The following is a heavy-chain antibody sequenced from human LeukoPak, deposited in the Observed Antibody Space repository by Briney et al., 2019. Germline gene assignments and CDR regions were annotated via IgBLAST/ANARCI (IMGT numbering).Heavy chain of an antibody. J-gene: IGHJ4*02. CDR1: GGSISSYY. CDR2: IYYSGST. D-gene: IGHD4-17*01. CDR3: ASHDYGDYQGY. Sequence: SETLSLTCTISGGSISSYYWSWIRQPPGKGLEWIGYIYYSGSTNYNPSLKSRVTISVDTSKNQFSLKLSSVTAADTAVYYCASHDYGDYQGYWGQGILVTVSS. V-gene: IGHV4-59*01.